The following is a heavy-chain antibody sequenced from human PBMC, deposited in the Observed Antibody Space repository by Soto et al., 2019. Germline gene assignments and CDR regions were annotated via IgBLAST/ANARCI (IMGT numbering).Heavy chain of an antibody. CDR2: IYYSGST. D-gene: IGHD2-15*01. CDR1: GGSISSGGYY. CDR3: ARDLGYCSGGSCKKNAFDI. J-gene: IGHJ3*02. Sequence: TSETLSLTCTVSGGSISSGGYYWNWIRQHPGKGLEWIGNIYYSGSTYYNPSLKSRVTISVDTSKNQFSLKLSSVTAADTAVYYCARDLGYCSGGSCKKNAFDIWGQGTMVT. V-gene: IGHV4-31*03.